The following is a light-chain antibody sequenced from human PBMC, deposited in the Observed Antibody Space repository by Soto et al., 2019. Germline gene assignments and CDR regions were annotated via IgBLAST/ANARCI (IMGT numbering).Light chain of an antibody. J-gene: IGKJ1*01. CDR2: GAA. V-gene: IGKV3-15*01. CDR3: QQYHKWPA. Sequence: MMSHSLATLSVSPGERATLSCRASQSVFSSLAWYQQKPGQAPRLLIYGAATRATGIPARFSGSGSGTEFTLTISSLQSEDFAVYYCQQYHKWPAFGQGSNV. CDR1: QSVFSS.